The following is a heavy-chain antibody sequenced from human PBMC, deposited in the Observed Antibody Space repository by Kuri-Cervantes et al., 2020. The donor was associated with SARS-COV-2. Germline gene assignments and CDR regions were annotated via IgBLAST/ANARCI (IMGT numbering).Heavy chain of an antibody. Sequence: ASVKVSCKASGYTFTSYYMHWVRQAPGQGLEWMGIINPSGGSTSYAQKFQGRVTITRDMFTSTAYMELSSLRSEDTAVYYCAREVGGSYLGNWFDPWGQGTLVTVSS. CDR1: GYTFTSYY. V-gene: IGHV1-46*01. CDR3: AREVGGSYLGNWFDP. CDR2: INPSGGST. D-gene: IGHD1-26*01. J-gene: IGHJ5*02.